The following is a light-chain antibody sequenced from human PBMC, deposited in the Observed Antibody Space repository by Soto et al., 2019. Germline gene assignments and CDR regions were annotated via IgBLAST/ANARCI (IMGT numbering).Light chain of an antibody. V-gene: IGKV3-20*01. J-gene: IGKJ2*01. CDR2: GAS. CDR3: QHYGSSPPYT. CDR1: QSVSSSY. Sequence: EIVLTQSPGTLSLSPGERATLSCRASQSVSSSYLAWYQQKPGQAPRLLIYGASSRATGIPDWFSGSGSGTDCTLTISRLEPEDCAVYYCQHYGSSPPYTCGQVTKLEIK.